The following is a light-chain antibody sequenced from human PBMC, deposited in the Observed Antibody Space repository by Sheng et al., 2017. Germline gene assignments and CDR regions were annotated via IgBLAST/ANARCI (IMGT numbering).Light chain of an antibody. CDR2: KAS. Sequence: AIQLTQSPSSLSASIGDRVTIACRASQGVSNALAWYQRKPGKAPKLLIYKASTLQSGVPSRFSGSGSGTDFTLTISSLQPDDFATYYCQQYDSEITFGQGTRLEIK. CDR1: QGVSNA. V-gene: IGKV1-13*02. CDR3: QQYDSEIT. J-gene: IGKJ5*01.